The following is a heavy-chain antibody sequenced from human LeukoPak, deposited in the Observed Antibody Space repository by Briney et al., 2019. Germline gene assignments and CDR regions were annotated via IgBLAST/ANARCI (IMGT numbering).Heavy chain of an antibody. V-gene: IGHV4-59*08. D-gene: IGHD3-9*01. CDR2: IFYSGST. J-gene: IGHJ3*01. Sequence: PSETLSLTCSVSGDSISSYYWSWIRQPPGKGLEWIGYIFYSGSTNYNPSFKSRVTISVNTSKNQFSLRLSSVTAADTAVYYCARRDILTLRGSFDLWGLGRMVTVSS. CDR1: GDSISSYY. CDR3: ARRDILTLRGSFDL.